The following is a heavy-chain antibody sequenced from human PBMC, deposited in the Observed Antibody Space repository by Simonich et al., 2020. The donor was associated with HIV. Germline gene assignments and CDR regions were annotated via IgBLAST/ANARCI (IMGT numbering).Heavy chain of an antibody. Sequence: QVQLQQWVAGLLKASETLSLTCAVYGGSFSGNYWSWIRQPPGKGLDWIREINHSRTTNTNPSLKSPVTISVDTSKNQFSLTLSSVTAAYPAVYYCARRHPTTVTTPYFDYWGQGTLVTVSS. V-gene: IGHV4-34*01. CDR1: GGSFSGNY. CDR2: INHSRTT. D-gene: IGHD4-17*01. J-gene: IGHJ4*02. CDR3: ARRHPTTVTTPYFDY.